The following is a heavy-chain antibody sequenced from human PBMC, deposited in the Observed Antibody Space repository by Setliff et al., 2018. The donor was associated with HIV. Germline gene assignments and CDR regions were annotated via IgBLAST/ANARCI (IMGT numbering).Heavy chain of an antibody. CDR3: ARQRHGGAGAHDY. Sequence: PSETLSLTCTVSGGSISTSYWNWIRQPPGKGLEWIGRIYTSGSTNYNPSLKSRVTISVDTSKNQFSLKLSSVTAADTAAYYCARQRHGGAGAHDYWGQGTLVTVSS. V-gene: IGHV4-4*07. CDR1: GGSISTSY. D-gene: IGHD3-16*01. CDR2: IYTSGST. J-gene: IGHJ4*02.